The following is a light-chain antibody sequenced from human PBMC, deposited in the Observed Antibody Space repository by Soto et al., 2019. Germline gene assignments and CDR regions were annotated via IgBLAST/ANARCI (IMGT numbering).Light chain of an antibody. V-gene: IGLV1-40*01. CDR2: EVS. CDR3: SSYTSSSTLI. J-gene: IGLJ1*01. Sequence: QSVLTQPPSVSGAPGQRVTISCIGSDSNIGARYDVHWYQQFPGSAPKLMIYEVSNRPSGVSNRFSGSKSANTASLTLSGLQAEDEADYYCSSYTSSSTLIFGTGTKVTVL. CDR1: DSNIGARYD.